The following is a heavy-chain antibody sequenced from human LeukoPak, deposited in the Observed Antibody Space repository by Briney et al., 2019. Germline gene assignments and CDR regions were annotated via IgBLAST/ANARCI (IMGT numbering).Heavy chain of an antibody. CDR1: GFTFSSYS. CDR2: ISSSSSYI. V-gene: IGHV3-21*01. D-gene: IGHD3-9*01. Sequence: GGSLRLSCAASGFTFSSYSMNWVRQAPGKGLEWVSSISSSSSYIYYADSVKGRFTISRDNAKNSLYLQMNSLRAEDTAVYYCASASDILTGYYFSYWGQGTLVTVSS. J-gene: IGHJ4*02. CDR3: ASASDILTGYYFSY.